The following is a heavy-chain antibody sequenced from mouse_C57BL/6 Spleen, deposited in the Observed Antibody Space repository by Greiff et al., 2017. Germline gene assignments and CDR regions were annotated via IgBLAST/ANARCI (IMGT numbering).Heavy chain of an antibody. J-gene: IGHJ3*01. CDR3: AGTTTVFEGFAY. V-gene: IGHV7-1*01. Sequence: EVNVVESGGGLVQSGRSLRLSCATSGFTFSDFYMEWVRQAPGKGLEWIAASRNKANDYTTEYSASVQGRFIVSRDTSQSILYLQMNALRAEDAAIYYCAGTTTVFEGFAYWGQGTLVTVSA. D-gene: IGHD1-1*01. CDR1: GFTFSDFY. CDR2: SRNKANDYTT.